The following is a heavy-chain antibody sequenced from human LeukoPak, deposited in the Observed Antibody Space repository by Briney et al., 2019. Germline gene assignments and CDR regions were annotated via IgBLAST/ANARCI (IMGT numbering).Heavy chain of an antibody. CDR1: GYTFTGYY. CDR3: ATPGGLDSNYIFDY. J-gene: IGHJ4*02. V-gene: IGHV1-2*02. D-gene: IGHD4-11*01. Sequence: ASVKVSCKASGYTFTGYYMRWVRQAPGQGLEWLGWINPNSGGTNYAQKFQGRVTMTRDTSISTAYMELSRLRSDDTAVYYCATPGGLDSNYIFDYWGQGTLVTVSS. CDR2: INPNSGGT.